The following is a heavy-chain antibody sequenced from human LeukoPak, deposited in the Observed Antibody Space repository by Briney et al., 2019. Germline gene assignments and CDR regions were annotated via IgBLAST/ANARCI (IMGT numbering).Heavy chain of an antibody. J-gene: IGHJ5*02. Sequence: MPSETLSLTCNVSGFSISTAYYWGWIRQPPGKGLEWIATIYHSGSTYYSPSLKSRVTISLDKSKNHFSLILRSVTAADTAVYYCARAEAATWFDPWGQETLVTVSS. CDR1: GFSISTAYY. V-gene: IGHV4-38-2*02. CDR3: ARAEAATWFDP. CDR2: IYHSGST. D-gene: IGHD2-15*01.